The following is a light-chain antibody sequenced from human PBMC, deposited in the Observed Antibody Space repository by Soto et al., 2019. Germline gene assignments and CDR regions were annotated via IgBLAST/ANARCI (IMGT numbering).Light chain of an antibody. CDR3: ATWADGLNSYV. CDR2: SNN. CDR1: SSNIGSNT. V-gene: IGLV1-44*01. J-gene: IGLJ1*01. Sequence: QSVLTQPPSASGTPGQRVTISCSGRSSNIGSNTVSWYQQLPQRAPKLLIFSNNQRPSGVPDRFSGSKSGTSASLAISGLQSEDEADYYCATWADGLNSYVFGTGTKVTVL.